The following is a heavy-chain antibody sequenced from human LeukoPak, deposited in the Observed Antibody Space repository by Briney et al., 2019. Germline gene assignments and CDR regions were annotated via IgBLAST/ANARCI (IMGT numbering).Heavy chain of an antibody. J-gene: IGHJ3*01. CDR1: GFTFSSYG. CDR3: ARDQAD. Sequence: PGGSLRLSCAASGFTFSSYGMSWVRQAPGKGLEWVSLIYSGGDTYYTDSVKGRFIISRDNSKNTLYLQMNSLRADDTAVYYCARDQADWGQGTMVTVSS. CDR2: IYSGGDT. V-gene: IGHV3-66*01.